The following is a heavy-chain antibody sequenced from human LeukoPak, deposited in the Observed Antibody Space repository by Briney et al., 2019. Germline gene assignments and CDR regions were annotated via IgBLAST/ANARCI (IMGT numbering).Heavy chain of an antibody. Sequence: ASLKVSCKASGYTFTGYYMHWVRQAPGQGLEWMGWINANSGATNYAQKFQGRVTMTRDTSISTAYMEVSRLRSDDTAVFYCAREGSGYPYWGQGTLVTVSP. CDR1: GYTFTGYY. J-gene: IGHJ4*02. D-gene: IGHD3-22*01. CDR3: AREGSGYPY. V-gene: IGHV1-2*02. CDR2: INANSGAT.